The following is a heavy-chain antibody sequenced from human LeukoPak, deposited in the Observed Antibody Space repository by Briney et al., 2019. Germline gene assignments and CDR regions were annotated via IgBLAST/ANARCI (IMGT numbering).Heavy chain of an antibody. V-gene: IGHV4-34*01. CDR1: GGSFSGYY. CDR2: INHSGST. D-gene: IGHD5-18*01. CDR3: ERWGLQLWSHFDY. J-gene: IGHJ4*02. Sequence: SETLSLTCAVYGGSFSGYYWSWIRQPPGKGLEWIGEINHSGSTNYNPSLKSRVTISVDTSKNQFSLKLSSVTAADTSVYYCERWGLQLWSHFDYWGQGTQVTVSS.